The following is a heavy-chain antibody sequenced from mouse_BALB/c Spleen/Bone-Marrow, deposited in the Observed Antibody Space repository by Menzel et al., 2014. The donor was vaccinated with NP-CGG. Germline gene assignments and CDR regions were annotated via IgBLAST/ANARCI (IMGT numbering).Heavy chain of an antibody. CDR3: TRGLPYYAMYY. CDR1: GFTFSASS. V-gene: IGHV6-6*01. CDR2: IGSKANNHAT. J-gene: IGHJ4*01. Sequence: EVKLVESGGGLVQPGGSMKLSCAASGFTFSASSMSWVRLSTEKLLAFFAEIGSKANNHATYYAESVKGRFTISRDDSKSSVYLQMNSLRAEDTGICYCTRGLPYYAMYYWGQGTSVTVSS. D-gene: IGHD2-4*01.